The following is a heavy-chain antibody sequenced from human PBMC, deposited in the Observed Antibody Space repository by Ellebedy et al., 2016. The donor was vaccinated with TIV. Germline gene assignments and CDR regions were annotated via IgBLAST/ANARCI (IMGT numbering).Heavy chain of an antibody. D-gene: IGHD2-8*01. CDR3: AGTKYGVNVLEV. CDR1: GYTYTRRG. CDR2: IAVYNGET. V-gene: IGHV1-18*01. Sequence: AASVKVSCKASGYTYTRRGISWVRQAPGQGLEWMGWIAVYNGETNYAQKFQARVTMTTDASTGTTYMELRSLRSDDTAVYYCAGTKYGVNVLEVWGQGTMVTVSS. J-gene: IGHJ3*01.